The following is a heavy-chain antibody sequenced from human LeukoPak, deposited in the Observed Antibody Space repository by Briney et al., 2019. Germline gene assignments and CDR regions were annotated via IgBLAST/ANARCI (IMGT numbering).Heavy chain of an antibody. CDR2: IIPIFGTA. CDR3: AAAPSWGSYRYLDY. V-gene: IGHV1-69*05. D-gene: IGHD3-16*02. Sequence: ASVKVSCKASGGTFSSYAISWARQAPGQGLEWMGRIIPIFGTANYAQKFQGRVTITTDESTSTAYMELSSLRSEDTAVYYCAAAPSWGSYRYLDYWGQGTLVTVSS. J-gene: IGHJ4*02. CDR1: GGTFSSYA.